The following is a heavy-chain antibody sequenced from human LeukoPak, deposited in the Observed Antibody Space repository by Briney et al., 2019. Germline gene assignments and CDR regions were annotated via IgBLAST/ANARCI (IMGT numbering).Heavy chain of an antibody. CDR3: AKRHYNDFWNGYDYCDY. Sequence: GGSLRLSCAASGFTFSSYGMSWVRQAPGKGLEWVSAISGSGGSTYYADSVKGRFTISRDNSKNTLYLQMNSLRAEDTAIYYCAKRHYNDFWNGYDYCDYWGQGTLVTVSS. CDR1: GFTFSSYG. J-gene: IGHJ4*02. D-gene: IGHD3-3*01. CDR2: ISGSGGST. V-gene: IGHV3-23*01.